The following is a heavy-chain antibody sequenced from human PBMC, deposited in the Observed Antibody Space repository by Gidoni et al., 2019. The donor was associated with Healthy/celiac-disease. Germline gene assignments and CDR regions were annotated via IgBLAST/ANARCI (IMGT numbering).Heavy chain of an antibody. D-gene: IGHD3-10*01. CDR2: ISYDGINK. J-gene: IGHJ3*02. CDR1: GFTFSSYA. Sequence: QVQLVESGGGVVQPGRSLRLSCAASGFTFSSYARAWVRQAPGKGLEWVAVISYDGINKYYADSVKGRFTISRDNSKNTLYLQMNSLRAEDTAVYYCARDLFVAHYYGSGLGAGAFDIWGQGTMVTVSS. V-gene: IGHV3-30-3*01. CDR3: ARDLFVAHYYGSGLGAGAFDI.